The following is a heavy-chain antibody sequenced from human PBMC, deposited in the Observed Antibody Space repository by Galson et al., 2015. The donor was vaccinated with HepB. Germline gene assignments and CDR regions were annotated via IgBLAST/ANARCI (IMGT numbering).Heavy chain of an antibody. CDR2: ISYDGSKI. CDR3: ARDPTEFYYGSSGYFPDY. V-gene: IGHV3-30-3*01. CDR1: GFTFGTYA. D-gene: IGHD3-22*01. J-gene: IGHJ4*02. Sequence: SLRLSCAAAGFTFGTYAMHWVRQAQGKGLEWVARISYDGSKIYYADSVKGRFTISRDNSKNTLYVQMNSLRAEDTAVYYCARDPTEFYYGSSGYFPDYWGQGTLVTVSS.